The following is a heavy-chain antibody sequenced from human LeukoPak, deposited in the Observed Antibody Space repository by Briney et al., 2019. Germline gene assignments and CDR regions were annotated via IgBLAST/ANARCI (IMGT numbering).Heavy chain of an antibody. CDR1: GFTFSNYE. D-gene: IGHD4-11*01. CDR3: ARGATTVTTIADNWFDP. J-gene: IGHJ5*02. CDR2: ISSSGSTI. V-gene: IGHV3-48*03. Sequence: PGGSLRLSYAASGFTFSNYEMNWVRQAPGKGLEWVSYISSSGSTIYYADSVKGRFTISRDNAKNSLYLQMNSLRAEDTAVYYCARGATTVTTIADNWFDPWGQGTLVTVSS.